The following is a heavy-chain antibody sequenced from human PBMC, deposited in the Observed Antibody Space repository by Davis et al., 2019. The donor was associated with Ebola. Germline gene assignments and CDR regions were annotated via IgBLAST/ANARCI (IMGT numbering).Heavy chain of an antibody. CDR3: AKGRVHQDYFDY. CDR1: GFTFSTYS. CDR2: ISWNSGSI. J-gene: IGHJ4*02. D-gene: IGHD1-1*01. V-gene: IGHV3-9*01. Sequence: SLKISCAASGFTFSTYSMNWVRQAPGKGLEWVSGISWNSGSIGYADSVKGRFTISRDNAKNSLYLQMNSLRAEDTALYYCAKGRVHQDYFDYWGQGTLVTVSS.